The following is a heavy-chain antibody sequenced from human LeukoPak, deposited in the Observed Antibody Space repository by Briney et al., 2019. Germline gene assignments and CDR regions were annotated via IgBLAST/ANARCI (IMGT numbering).Heavy chain of an antibody. D-gene: IGHD3-22*01. Sequence: GGSLRLSCAASGFTFSSYAMHWDRRAPGKGLEWVAVISYDGSNKYYADSVKGRFTISRDNSNNTLYLQMNSLRAEDTAVYYCARDGHYYDSSGYYSLDYWGQGTLVTVSS. CDR3: ARDGHYYDSSGYYSLDY. J-gene: IGHJ4*02. V-gene: IGHV3-30*04. CDR2: ISYDGSNK. CDR1: GFTFSSYA.